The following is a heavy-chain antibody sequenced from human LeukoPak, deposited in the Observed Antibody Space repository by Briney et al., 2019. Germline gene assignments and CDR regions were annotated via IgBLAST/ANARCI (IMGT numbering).Heavy chain of an antibody. Sequence: GGSLRLSCAASGFTFGSYGMHWVRQAPGKGLEWVAVIWYDRSNKYYADSVKGRFTISRDNSKNTLYLQMNSLRAEDTAVYYCARSLTIVTPFDYWGQGTLVTVSS. V-gene: IGHV3-33*01. CDR3: ARSLTIVTPFDY. CDR2: IWYDRSNK. D-gene: IGHD5-18*01. J-gene: IGHJ4*02. CDR1: GFTFGSYG.